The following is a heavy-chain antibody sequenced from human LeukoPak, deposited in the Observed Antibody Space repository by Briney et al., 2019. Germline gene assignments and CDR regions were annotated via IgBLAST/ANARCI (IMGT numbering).Heavy chain of an antibody. CDR2: IYYSGST. D-gene: IGHD3-22*01. Sequence: SETLSLTCTVSGGSISSSYWCWVRQPPGKGLERIGYIYYSGSTNYNPSLKSRVTISLDTAQNQFSLKARSVAAADTDVYYCARVGEYYDSSGLDYWSQGTLVTVSS. CDR3: ARVGEYYDSSGLDY. V-gene: IGHV4-59*01. J-gene: IGHJ4*02. CDR1: GGSISSSY.